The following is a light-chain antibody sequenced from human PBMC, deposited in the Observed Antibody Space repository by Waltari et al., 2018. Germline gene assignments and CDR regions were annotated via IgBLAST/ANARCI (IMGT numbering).Light chain of an antibody. J-gene: IGKJ4*01. CDR2: DTS. CDR3: QQRRDWPLT. CDR1: HSVTNY. Sequence: SCSASHSVTNYLAGYQQKPGQAPRLLIYDTSNRATGIPARFSGSGFGTDFTLTISSLEPEDFAIYYCQQRRDWPLTFGGGTKVEIK. V-gene: IGKV3-11*01.